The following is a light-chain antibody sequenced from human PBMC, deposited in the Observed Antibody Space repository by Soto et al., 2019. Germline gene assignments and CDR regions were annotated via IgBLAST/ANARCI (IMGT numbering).Light chain of an antibody. V-gene: IGKV1-5*01. J-gene: IGKJ1*01. Sequence: DIQMTQSPSTLSASVGDRVTITCRASQSISRGLAWYQQKPGKAPNLLIYDASSLESGVPSRLSGSGSGTEFTLTISSLQPEDFATYYCQQYYSYMTFGQGTKVEIK. CDR3: QQYYSYMT. CDR2: DAS. CDR1: QSISRG.